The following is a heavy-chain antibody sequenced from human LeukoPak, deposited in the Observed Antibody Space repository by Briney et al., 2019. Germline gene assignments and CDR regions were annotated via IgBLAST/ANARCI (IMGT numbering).Heavy chain of an antibody. J-gene: IGHJ4*02. CDR1: GFTFNGYW. V-gene: IGHV3-7*01. CDR3: AKGEQLWVFDY. D-gene: IGHD5-18*01. CDR2: IKEDGSAQ. Sequence: GGSLRLSCAASGFTFNGYWMSWVRQAPGKGLEWVANIKEDGSAQYYVGSVKGRFTISRDNAKNSLYLQMNSLRAEDTAVYYCAKGEQLWVFDYWGQGTLVTVSS.